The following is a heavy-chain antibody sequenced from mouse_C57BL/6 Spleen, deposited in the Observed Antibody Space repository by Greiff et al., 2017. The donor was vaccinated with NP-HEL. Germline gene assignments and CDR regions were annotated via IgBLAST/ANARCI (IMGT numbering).Heavy chain of an antibody. Sequence: VQLQQSGPVLVKPGASVKMSCKASGYTFTDYYMNWVKQSHGKSLEWIGVINPYNGGTSYNQKFKGKATLTVDKSSSTAYMELNSLTSEDSAVYYCARRYYGSSYLWYFDVWGTGTTVTVSS. V-gene: IGHV1-19*01. D-gene: IGHD1-1*01. J-gene: IGHJ1*03. CDR1: GYTFTDYY. CDR2: INPYNGGT. CDR3: ARRYYGSSYLWYFDV.